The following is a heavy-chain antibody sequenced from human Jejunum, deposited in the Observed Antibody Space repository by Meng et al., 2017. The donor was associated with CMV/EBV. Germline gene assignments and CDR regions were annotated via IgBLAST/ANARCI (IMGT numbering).Heavy chain of an antibody. V-gene: IGHV3-74*01. CDR3: ARDYSTSSGHWFDP. CDR2: IRSDGIYT. J-gene: IGHJ5*02. Sequence: ASGFTFSSYWMHWVRQAPGKGLVWVSTIRSDGIYTAYADSVKGRFTISRDNAKNTLYVQMNSLGADDTAVYYCARDYSTSSGHWFDPWGQGTLVTVSS. D-gene: IGHD6-6*01. CDR1: GFTFSSYW.